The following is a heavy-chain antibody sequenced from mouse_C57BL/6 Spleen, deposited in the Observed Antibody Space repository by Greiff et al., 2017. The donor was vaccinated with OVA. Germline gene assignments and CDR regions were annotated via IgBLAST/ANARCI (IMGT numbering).Heavy chain of an antibody. Sequence: VQLVESGAELARPGASVKLSCKASGYTFTSYGISWVKQRTGQGLEWIGEIYPRSGNTYYNEKFKGKATLTADKSSSTAYMELRSLTSEDSAVYFCARSYGNYQDYWGQGTSVTVSS. CDR2: IYPRSGNT. CDR1: GYTFTSYG. CDR3: ARSYGNYQDY. D-gene: IGHD2-10*02. V-gene: IGHV1-81*01. J-gene: IGHJ4*01.